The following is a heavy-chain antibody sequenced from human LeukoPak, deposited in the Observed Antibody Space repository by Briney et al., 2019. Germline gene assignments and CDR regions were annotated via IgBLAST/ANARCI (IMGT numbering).Heavy chain of an antibody. J-gene: IGHJ4*02. CDR2: ISGSGGST. D-gene: IGHD2-21*01. V-gene: IGHV3-23*01. Sequence: GGSLRLSCAASGFTFSSYAMSWVRQAPGKGLEWVSAISGSGGSTYYADSVKGRFTISRDNAKNSLYLQMNSLRAEDTAVYYCARDPGGPGDDYWGQGTLVTVSS. CDR1: GFTFSSYA. CDR3: ARDPGGPGDDY.